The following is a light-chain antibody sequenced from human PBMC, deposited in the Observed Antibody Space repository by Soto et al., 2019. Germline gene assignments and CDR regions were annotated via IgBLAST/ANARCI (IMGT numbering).Light chain of an antibody. CDR1: SSNIGSNT. Sequence: QSVLTQPPSASGTPGQRVTISCSVSSSNIGSNTVNWYQQLPGTAPKLLIYSNNQRPSGVPDRFSGSKSGTSASLAISVLQSEDEADYYCAAWDDSLNGVVFGGGTQLTV. V-gene: IGLV1-44*01. J-gene: IGLJ2*01. CDR2: SNN. CDR3: AAWDDSLNGVV.